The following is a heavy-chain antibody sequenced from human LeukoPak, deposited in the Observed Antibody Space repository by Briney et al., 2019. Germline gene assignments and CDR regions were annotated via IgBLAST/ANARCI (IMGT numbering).Heavy chain of an antibody. Sequence: GGSLRLSCAASGFTFSSHNMVWVRQPPGKGLEWISYISDSSIAMYYADSVKGRFTISRDNAKNSLYLQMNSLRAEDTAVYYCARDGGFCSGGFCYRLFDPWGQGTLVTVSS. CDR2: ISDSSIAM. J-gene: IGHJ5*02. D-gene: IGHD2-15*01. CDR1: GFTFSSHN. CDR3: ARDGGFCSGGFCYRLFDP. V-gene: IGHV3-48*04.